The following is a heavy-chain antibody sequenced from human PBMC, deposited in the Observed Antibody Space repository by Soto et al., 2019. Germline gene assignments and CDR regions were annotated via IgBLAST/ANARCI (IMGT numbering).Heavy chain of an antibody. D-gene: IGHD3-3*01. Sequence: SETLSLTCTVSGGSISSYYWSWIRQPPGEGLEWIGYIYYSGSTNYNPSLKSRVTISVDTSKNQFSLKLSSVTAADTAVYYCARETTYDFWSGYYNVYNWFDPWGQGTLVTVSS. CDR3: ARETTYDFWSGYYNVYNWFDP. J-gene: IGHJ5*02. V-gene: IGHV4-59*01. CDR2: IYYSGST. CDR1: GGSISSYY.